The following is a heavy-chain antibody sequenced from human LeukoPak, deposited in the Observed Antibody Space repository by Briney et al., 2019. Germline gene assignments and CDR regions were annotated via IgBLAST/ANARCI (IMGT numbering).Heavy chain of an antibody. CDR2: ISWDGGST. CDR3: AKPWFGELLLLDY. J-gene: IGHJ4*02. Sequence: GGSLRLSCAASGFTFDDYTMHWVRQAPGKGLEWVSLISWDGGSTYYADSVKGRFTISRDNSKNTLYLQMNSLRAEDTAVYYCAKPWFGELLLLDYWGQGTLVTVSS. V-gene: IGHV3-43*01. D-gene: IGHD3-10*01. CDR1: GFTFDDYT.